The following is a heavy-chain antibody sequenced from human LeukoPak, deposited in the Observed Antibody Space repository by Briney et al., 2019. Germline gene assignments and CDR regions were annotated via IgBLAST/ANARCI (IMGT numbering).Heavy chain of an antibody. CDR3: ARHIAGDPSYYYYYMDV. V-gene: IGHV5-51*01. Sequence: GESLKISCKGSGYSFTSYWIGWVRQMPGKGLEWMGIIYPGDSDTRYSPSFQGQVTISADKSISTAYLQWSSLKASDTAMYYCARHIAGDPSYYYYYMDVWGKGTTVTVSS. D-gene: IGHD7-27*01. CDR1: GYSFTSYW. J-gene: IGHJ6*03. CDR2: IYPGDSDT.